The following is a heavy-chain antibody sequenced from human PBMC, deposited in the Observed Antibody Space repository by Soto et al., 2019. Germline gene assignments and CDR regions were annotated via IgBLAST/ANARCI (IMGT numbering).Heavy chain of an antibody. J-gene: IGHJ6*02. D-gene: IGHD3-10*01. CDR2: IGEGGVSR. CDR3: ARDSVTRVSSDIPGMDV. CDR1: GFDFSTYA. V-gene: IGHV3-23*01. Sequence: GGSLRLSCVASGFDFSTYAMSWVRQAPGKGLEWVSVIGEGGVSRVYADAVKGRFTISRDNSKNTLYLQMTSLRVDDTAMYYCARDSVTRVSSDIPGMDVWGQGTTVTVSS.